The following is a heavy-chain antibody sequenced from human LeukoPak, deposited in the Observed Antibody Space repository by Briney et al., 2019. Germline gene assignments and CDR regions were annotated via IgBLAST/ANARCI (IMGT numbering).Heavy chain of an antibody. Sequence: SETLSLTCAVSGNSLSRSYYWGWIRQPPGKGLEWVGNIYHSGSTYYNPSLKSRVAISVDTSRNQFSLRLNSVTTADTAVYYCARDWDGFDIWGQGTVLTVSS. CDR3: ARDWDGFDI. CDR1: GNSLSRSYY. J-gene: IGHJ3*02. V-gene: IGHV4-38-2*02. CDR2: IYHSGST.